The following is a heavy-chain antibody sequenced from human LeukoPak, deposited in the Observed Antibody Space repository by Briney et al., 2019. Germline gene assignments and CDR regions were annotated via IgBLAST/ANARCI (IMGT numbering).Heavy chain of an antibody. D-gene: IGHD2-8*02. V-gene: IGHV3-23*01. CDR2: TVGGRPDT. CDR3: TKAPLRSCSGAFCYPFDY. J-gene: IGHJ4*02. CDR1: GFTFSSYA. Sequence: GGSLRLSCAASGFTFSSYAMSWVRQTPGKGLEWVAATVGGRPDTYHAESVKGRFTVSRDDSRDTLFLQMNRLSVDDTAIYYCTKAPLRSCSGAFCYPFDYWGQGTLVTVSS.